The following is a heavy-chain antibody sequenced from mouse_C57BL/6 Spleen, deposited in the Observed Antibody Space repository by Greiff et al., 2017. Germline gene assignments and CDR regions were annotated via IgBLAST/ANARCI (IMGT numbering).Heavy chain of an antibody. CDR3: ARFHDYDEGYAMDY. CDR2: IYPRSGNP. CDR1: GYTFTSYG. D-gene: IGHD2-4*01. V-gene: IGHV1-81*01. Sequence: VQLQESGAELARPGASVKLSCKASGYTFTSYGISWVKQRTGQGLAWIGEIYPRSGNPYYNEKFKGKATLTADKSSSTAYMELRSLTSEDSAVSFCARFHDYDEGYAMDYWGQGTSVTVSS. J-gene: IGHJ4*01.